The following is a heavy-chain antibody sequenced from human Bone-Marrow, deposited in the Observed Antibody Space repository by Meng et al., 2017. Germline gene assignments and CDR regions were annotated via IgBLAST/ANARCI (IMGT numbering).Heavy chain of an antibody. CDR2: IVPVFDTT. D-gene: IGHD3-10*01. V-gene: IGHV1-69*05. J-gene: IGHJ3*02. Sequence: SSVKVSCKPSGGTFNTYSFNWVRQAPGQGLEWMGSIVPVFDTTNYAQKFQGRVTITTDDSTGTTNVELSSLTSEDTAVYYCARARRPHYSGSGSYYKEGALDMWGQGTMVTVSS. CDR3: ARARRPHYSGSGSYYKEGALDM. CDR1: GGTFNTYS.